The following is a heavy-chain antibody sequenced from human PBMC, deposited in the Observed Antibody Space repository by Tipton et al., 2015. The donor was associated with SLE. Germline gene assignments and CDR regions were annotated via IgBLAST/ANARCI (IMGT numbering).Heavy chain of an antibody. J-gene: IGHJ4*02. CDR2: VYDIGIT. CDR3: ARFLGGPGHSDF. D-gene: IGHD1-26*01. V-gene: IGHV4-4*09. Sequence: TLSLTCSVSGGSISNYYWCWVRQTPGKGLEWIGYVYDIGITNYNPSLGDRATISVDTSKNQFSLKLNSVTAADTAVYFCARFLGGPGHSDFWGQGTLVTVPS. CDR1: GGSISNYY.